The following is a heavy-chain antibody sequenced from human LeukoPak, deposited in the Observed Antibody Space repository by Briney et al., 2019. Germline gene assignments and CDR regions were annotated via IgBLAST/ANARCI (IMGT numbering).Heavy chain of an antibody. Sequence: SETLSLTCTVSGGSISSYYWSWIRQPPGKGLEWIGYIYYSGSTNYNPSLKSRVTISVDTSKNQFSLKLSSVTAADTAVYYCAKRGRPPFFRSRDGFDILGQRKKGTVSS. CDR1: GGSISSYY. CDR3: AKRGRPPFFRSRDGFDI. V-gene: IGHV4-59*01. CDR2: IYYSGST. D-gene: IGHD3-3*02. J-gene: IGHJ3*02.